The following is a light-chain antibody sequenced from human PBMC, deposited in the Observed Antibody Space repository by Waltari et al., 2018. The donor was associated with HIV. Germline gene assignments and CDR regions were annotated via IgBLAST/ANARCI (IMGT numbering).Light chain of an antibody. V-gene: IGLV2-11*01. CDR1: SSDVGGYTY. CDR2: DVN. CDR3: CSYADTYFVL. J-gene: IGLJ2*01. Sequence: QSALTQPRSVSGSPGQSVTIPCTGTSSDVGGYTYVSWYQHHPNKGPKLLIYDVNKRPAGVPERFSGSKSGNTASLTISGLQAEDEADYYCCSYADTYFVLFGGRTKLTVL.